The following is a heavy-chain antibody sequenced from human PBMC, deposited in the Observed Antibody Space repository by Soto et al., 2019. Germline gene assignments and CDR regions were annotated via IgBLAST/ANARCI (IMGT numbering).Heavy chain of an antibody. J-gene: IGHJ4*02. D-gene: IGHD6-6*01. CDR1: GFTFSSDW. Sequence: EVQLVEAGGVLVQPGGSLRLSCAASGFTFSSDWMHWVRQAPGKGLVWVSRINSDGRSTSYADSVKGRFTISRDNAKNTLYLQMNSLRAEDTAVYYCARARYSSSSKDYWGQGTLVTVSS. V-gene: IGHV3-74*01. CDR3: ARARYSSSSKDY. CDR2: INSDGRST.